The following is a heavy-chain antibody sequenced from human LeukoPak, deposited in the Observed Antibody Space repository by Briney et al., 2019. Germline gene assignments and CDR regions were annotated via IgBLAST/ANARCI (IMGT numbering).Heavy chain of an antibody. CDR2: ISAYNGNT. CDR3: ARVGYCSSTSCTYFDY. D-gene: IGHD2-2*01. Sequence: ASVKVSCKASGYTFTSYGISWVRQAPGQGLEWMGWISAYNGNTNYAQKLQGRVTMTSDTSTSTAYMELRSLRSDDTAVYYCARVGYCSSTSCTYFDYWGQGTLVTVSS. J-gene: IGHJ4*02. V-gene: IGHV1-18*01. CDR1: GYTFTSYG.